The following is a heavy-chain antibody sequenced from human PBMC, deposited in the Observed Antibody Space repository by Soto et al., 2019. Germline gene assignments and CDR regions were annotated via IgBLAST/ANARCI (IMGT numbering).Heavy chain of an antibody. Sequence: QVQLVQSGAEVRKPGSSVKVSCKASGGTFSTYAISWVRQAPGQGLEWMGGIIPMFGTAKYAQRFQGRFTITAEGSTSTTSMELTSLLSEDTALYFCARTQGAESQLLYAFDIWGQGKMVTVSS. V-gene: IGHV1-69*01. D-gene: IGHD2-2*01. J-gene: IGHJ3*02. CDR2: IIPMFGTA. CDR3: ARTQGAESQLLYAFDI. CDR1: GGTFSTYA.